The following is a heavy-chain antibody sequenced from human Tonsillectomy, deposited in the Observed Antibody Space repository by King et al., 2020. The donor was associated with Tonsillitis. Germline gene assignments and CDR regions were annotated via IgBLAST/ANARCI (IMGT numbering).Heavy chain of an antibody. CDR3: TRPVEGYSSSWYFPDSEHRTTLGY. Sequence: MQLVESGGGLVQPGRSLRLSCTASGFTFGDYAMSWVRQAPGKGLEWVGFIRSKAYGGTTEYAASVKGRFTISRDDSKSIAYLQMNSLKTEDTAVYYCTRPVEGYSSSWYFPDSEHRTTLGYWGQGTLVTVSS. V-gene: IGHV3-49*04. D-gene: IGHD6-13*01. CDR2: IRSKAYGGTT. CDR1: GFTFGDYA. J-gene: IGHJ4*02.